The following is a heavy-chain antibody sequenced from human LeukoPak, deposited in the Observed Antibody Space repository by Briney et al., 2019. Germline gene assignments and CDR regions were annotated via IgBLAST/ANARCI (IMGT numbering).Heavy chain of an antibody. Sequence: ASVKVSCKASGYTFTGYYMHWVRQAPGQGLEWMGWINPNSGGTNYAQKFQGRVTMTRDTSISTAYMELSRLRSDDTAVYYCARTYFYDSSGPYYWGQGTLVTVSS. CDR1: GYTFTGYY. D-gene: IGHD3-22*01. V-gene: IGHV1-2*02. CDR2: INPNSGGT. CDR3: ARTYFYDSSGPYY. J-gene: IGHJ4*02.